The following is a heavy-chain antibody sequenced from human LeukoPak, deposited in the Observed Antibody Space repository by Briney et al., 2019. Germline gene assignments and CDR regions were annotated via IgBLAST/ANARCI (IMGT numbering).Heavy chain of an antibody. D-gene: IGHD3-22*01. CDR1: GGSVSSGSYY. Sequence: SETLSLTCTVSGGSVSSGSYYWSWIRQPPGKGLEWIGYIYYSGSTNYNPSPKSRVIISVDTSKNQFSLKLSSVTAADTAVYYCARSQYYDSSGYYVFYFDYWGQGTLVTVSS. V-gene: IGHV4-61*01. CDR3: ARSQYYDSSGYYVFYFDY. CDR2: IYYSGST. J-gene: IGHJ4*02.